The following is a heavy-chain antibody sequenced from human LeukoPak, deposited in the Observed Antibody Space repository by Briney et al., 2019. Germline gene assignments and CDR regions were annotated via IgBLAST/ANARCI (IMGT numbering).Heavy chain of an antibody. J-gene: IGHJ1*01. CDR1: GDSVSRSDSY. CDR3: ARRRYYDGSGYLE. CDR2: IYYSGRT. Sequence: SETLSLTCSVSGDSVSRSDSYWDWIRQPPGKGLQWIGTIYYSGRTYYSPSLKSRVTMSVDTSNNQFSLNLRSVTAADTAVYYCARRRYYDGSGYLEWGQGTLLSVSS. V-gene: IGHV4-39*01. D-gene: IGHD3-22*01.